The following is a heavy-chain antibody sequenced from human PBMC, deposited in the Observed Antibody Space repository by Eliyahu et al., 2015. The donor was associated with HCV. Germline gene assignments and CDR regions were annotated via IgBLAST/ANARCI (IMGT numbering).Heavy chain of an antibody. CDR3: ALRQLGYSGYDLKGYFDY. CDR1: GGTFSGYA. V-gene: IGHV1-69*17. Sequence: EVKKPGSSVKVSCKASGGTFSGYAISWVRQAPGQGLEWMGGIIPIFGIANYAQKFQGRVTITADKSTSTAYMELSSLRSEDTAVYYCALRQLGYSGYDLKGYFDYWGQGTLVTVSS. D-gene: IGHD5-12*01. J-gene: IGHJ4*02. CDR2: IIPIFGIA.